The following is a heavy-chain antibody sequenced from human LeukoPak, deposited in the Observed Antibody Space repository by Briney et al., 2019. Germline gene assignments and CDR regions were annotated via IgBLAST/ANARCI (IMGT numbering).Heavy chain of an antibody. V-gene: IGHV4-34*01. CDR3: ARGDYGDYGYFDL. J-gene: IGHJ2*01. Sequence: PSETLSLTCAVYGGSFSGYYWSWIRQPPGKGLEWIGEINHSGSTNYNPSLKSRVTISVDTSKNHFSLKLSSVTAADTAVYYCARGDYGDYGYFDLWGRGTLVTVSS. CDR1: GGSFSGYY. CDR2: INHSGST. D-gene: IGHD4-17*01.